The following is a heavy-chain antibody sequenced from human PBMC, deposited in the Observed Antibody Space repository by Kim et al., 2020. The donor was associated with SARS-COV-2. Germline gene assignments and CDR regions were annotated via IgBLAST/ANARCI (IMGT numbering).Heavy chain of an antibody. CDR2: IYYIGNT. CDR3: ARVSVPVGYFDY. Sequence: SETLSLTCTVSGGSISGYYWTWIRQSPGKGLEWIGYIYYIGNTHYNASLQSRVTISVDTSKNQFSLKLSSVTAADTAVYYCARVSVPVGYFDYWGQGALV. J-gene: IGHJ4*02. V-gene: IGHV4-59*01. CDR1: GGSISGYY. D-gene: IGHD1-1*01.